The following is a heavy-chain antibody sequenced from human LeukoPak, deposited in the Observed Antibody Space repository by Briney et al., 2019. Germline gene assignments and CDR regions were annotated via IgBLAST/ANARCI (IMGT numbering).Heavy chain of an antibody. J-gene: IGHJ4*02. CDR3: ARQHDYGDYSFGY. V-gene: IGHV1-2*02. CDR2: INPNSGGT. Sequence: GASVKVSCKASGYTFTSYGISWVRQAPGQGLEWMGGINPNSGGTNYAQKFQGRVTMTRDTSISTAYMELSRLRSDDTAVYYCARQHDYGDYSFGYWGQGTLVTVSS. D-gene: IGHD4-17*01. CDR1: GYTFTSYG.